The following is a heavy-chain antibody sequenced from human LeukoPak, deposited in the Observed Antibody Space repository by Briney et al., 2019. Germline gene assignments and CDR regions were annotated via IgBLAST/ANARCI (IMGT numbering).Heavy chain of an antibody. D-gene: IGHD3-22*01. CDR2: MSPNSGNT. CDR1: GYTFTNYD. Sequence: ASVKVSCKASGYTFTNYDINWVRQATGQGLEWIGWMSPNSGNTGYAQELQRRVTITRNPYKSTAFMELNRLRAEDTAVYYCARGSTIHDSILEDAFDIWGQGTMVTVSS. V-gene: IGHV1-8*01. CDR3: ARGSTIHDSILEDAFDI. J-gene: IGHJ3*02.